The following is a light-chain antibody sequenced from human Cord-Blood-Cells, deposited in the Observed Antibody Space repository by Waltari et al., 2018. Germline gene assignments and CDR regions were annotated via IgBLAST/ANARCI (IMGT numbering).Light chain of an antibody. CDR3: QSYDSSLSGWV. CDR1: SSNIGAGYD. Sequence: QSVLTQPPSVSGAPGQRVTISCTGSSSNIGAGYDVHWYQQLPGTAPKLLIYGNSNRPSGAPDRFSVSKSGTAASLAITGLQAEDEADYYCQSYDSSLSGWVFGGGTKLTVL. J-gene: IGLJ3*02. V-gene: IGLV1-40*01. CDR2: GNS.